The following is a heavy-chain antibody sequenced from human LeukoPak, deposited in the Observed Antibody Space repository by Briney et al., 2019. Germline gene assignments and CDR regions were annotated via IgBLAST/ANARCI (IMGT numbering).Heavy chain of an antibody. D-gene: IGHD1-26*01. CDR3: ARDSELPYFDY. V-gene: IGHV3-48*02. CDR2: ISSTSSTI. J-gene: IGHJ4*02. CDR1: GCTFNTYN. Sequence: GGSLRLSCAASGCTFNTYNMNWVRQARGKGLEWVSYISSTSSTIFYADSVKGRFTISRDNAKNSLYLQMNSLTDEDTAVYYCARDSELPYFDYWGQGTLVTVSS.